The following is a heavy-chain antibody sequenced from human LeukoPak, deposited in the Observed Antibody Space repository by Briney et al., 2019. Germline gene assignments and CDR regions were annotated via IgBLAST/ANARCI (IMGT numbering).Heavy chain of an antibody. CDR2: VNHSGST. Sequence: SETLSLTCVVYGGSFSGYYWSWTRQPPGKGLEWIGEVNHSGSTNYNPSLKSRVTISVDTSKNHFSLKLSSVTAADTAVYYCARRPWARGMDVWGQGTTVTVSS. D-gene: IGHD7-27*01. J-gene: IGHJ6*02. CDR3: ARRPWARGMDV. V-gene: IGHV4-34*01. CDR1: GGSFSGYY.